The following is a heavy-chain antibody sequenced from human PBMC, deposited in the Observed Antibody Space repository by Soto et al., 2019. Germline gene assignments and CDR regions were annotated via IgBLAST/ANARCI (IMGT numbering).Heavy chain of an antibody. J-gene: IGHJ6*02. CDR1: GFTFTSSA. CDR3: AAPMEAGYYYYGMDV. CDR2: IVVGSGNT. V-gene: IGHV1-58*02. D-gene: IGHD6-19*01. Sequence: QMQLVQSGPEVKKPGTSVKVSCKASGFTFTSSAMQWVRQARGQRLEWIGWIVVGSGNTNYAQKFQERVTITRDMSTSTAYMELSSLRSEDTAVYYCAAPMEAGYYYYGMDVWGQVTTVTVSS.